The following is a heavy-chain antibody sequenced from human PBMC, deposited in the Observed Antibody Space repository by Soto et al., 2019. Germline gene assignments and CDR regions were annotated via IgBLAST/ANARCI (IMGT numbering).Heavy chain of an antibody. V-gene: IGHV1-3*01. CDR1: GYTFTSYA. J-gene: IGHJ5*02. CDR2: INAGNGNT. D-gene: IGHD3-10*01. CDR3: ARGWASYYYGSGSYLALHWFDP. Sequence: QVQLVQSGAEVKKPGASVKVSCKASGYTFTSYAMHWVRQAPGQRLEWMGWINAGNGNTKYSQKFQGRVTITRDTSASTAYMELSSLRSEDTAVYYCARGWASYYYGSGSYLALHWFDPWGQGTLVTVSS.